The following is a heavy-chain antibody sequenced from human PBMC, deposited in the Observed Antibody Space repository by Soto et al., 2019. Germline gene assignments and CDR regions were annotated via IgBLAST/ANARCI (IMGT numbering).Heavy chain of an antibody. J-gene: IGHJ4*02. Sequence: SETLSLTCSVSGDSIARSFYYWGWIRQPPGKGLEWIGIRSVHYGGSTYYNPSLKSRVAISIDTSNNQFSLRLSPLIAADTAVYYCASTGYSSSWYFPYWGQGTLVTVSS. CDR1: GDSIARSFYY. D-gene: IGHD6-13*01. CDR2: RSVHYGGST. V-gene: IGHV4-39*01. CDR3: ASTGYSSSWYFPY.